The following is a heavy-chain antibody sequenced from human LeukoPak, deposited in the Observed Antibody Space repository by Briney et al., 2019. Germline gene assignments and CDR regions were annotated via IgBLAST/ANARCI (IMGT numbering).Heavy chain of an antibody. J-gene: IGHJ5*02. V-gene: IGHV1-2*02. CDR2: INPNSGGT. CDR3: ARDFLGSGWYYNWFDP. CDR1: GYTFTGYY. Sequence: ASVKVSCRASGYTFTGYYMHWVRQAPGQGLVWMGWINPNSGGTNYAQKFQGRVTMTRDTSISTAYMELSRLRSDDTAVYYCARDFLGSGWYYNWFDPWGQGTLVTVSS. D-gene: IGHD6-19*01.